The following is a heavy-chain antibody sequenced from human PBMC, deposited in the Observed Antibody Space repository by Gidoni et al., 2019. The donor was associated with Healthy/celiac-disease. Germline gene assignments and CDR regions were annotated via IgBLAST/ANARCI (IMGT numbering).Heavy chain of an antibody. J-gene: IGHJ3*02. D-gene: IGHD2-15*01. Sequence: QVQLVQSGAEVKKPGSSVKVSCKASGGTFCSYAISWVRQAPGQGLEWMGGIIPIFGTANYAQKFQGRVTITADKSTSTAYMELSSLRSEDTAVYYCARHCSGGSCYSRAFDIWGQGTMVTVSS. V-gene: IGHV1-69*06. CDR3: ARHCSGGSCYSRAFDI. CDR2: IIPIFGTA. CDR1: GGTFCSYA.